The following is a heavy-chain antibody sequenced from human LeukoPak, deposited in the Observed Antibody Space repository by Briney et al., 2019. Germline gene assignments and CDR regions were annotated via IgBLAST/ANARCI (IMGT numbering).Heavy chain of an antibody. CDR3: ARDMAQYQLSPWYFDY. D-gene: IGHD2-2*01. V-gene: IGHV3-7*01. CDR2: IRQDGSEK. CDR1: GFTFSRYW. Sequence: RGSLRLSCAASGFTFSRYWMNWVRQAPGKGLEWVANIRQDGSEKYYVDSVKGRFIISRDNAKNSLYLQMNSLRAEDTAAYYCARDMAQYQLSPWYFDYWGQGTLVTVSS. J-gene: IGHJ4*02.